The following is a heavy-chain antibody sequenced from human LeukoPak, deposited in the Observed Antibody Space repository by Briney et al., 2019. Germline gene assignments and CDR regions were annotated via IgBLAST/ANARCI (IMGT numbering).Heavy chain of an antibody. CDR2: IYSGGST. V-gene: IGHV3-66*01. D-gene: IGHD6-13*01. CDR1: GFTFSDYY. Sequence: GGSLRLSCAASGFTFSDYYMSWVRQAPGKGLEWVSVIYSGGSTYYADSVKGRFTISRDNSKNTLYLQMNSLRAEDTAVYYCARDNPLYSSSYDYWGQGTLVTVSS. J-gene: IGHJ4*02. CDR3: ARDNPLYSSSYDY.